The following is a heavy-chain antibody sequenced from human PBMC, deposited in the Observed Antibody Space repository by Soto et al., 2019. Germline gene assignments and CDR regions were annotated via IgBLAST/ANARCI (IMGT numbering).Heavy chain of an antibody. D-gene: IGHD6-6*01. CDR2: IIPIFGTA. V-gene: IGHV1-69*13. J-gene: IGHJ6*02. CDR3: ARDRSIAARPNYYYGMDV. Sequence: SVKVSCKASGGTFSSYSISWVLQAPVQVLEWMGGIIPIFGTANYAQKFQGRVTITADESTSTAYMELSSLRSEDTAVYYCARDRSIAARPNYYYGMDVWGQGTTVTVSS. CDR1: GGTFSSYS.